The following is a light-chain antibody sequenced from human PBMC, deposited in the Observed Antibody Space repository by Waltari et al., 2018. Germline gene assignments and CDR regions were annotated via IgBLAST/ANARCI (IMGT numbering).Light chain of an antibody. J-gene: IGLJ3*02. Sequence: QSALTQPASVSGSPGPSLTISCPGTSSDVGFYNYISWSQQHPGKAPKLMIYDVSERPSGVSNRFSGSKSGNTASLTISGLQAEDEADYYCNSYAGSSSWVFGGGTKLTVL. CDR1: SSDVGFYNY. V-gene: IGLV2-14*01. CDR3: NSYAGSSSWV. CDR2: DVS.